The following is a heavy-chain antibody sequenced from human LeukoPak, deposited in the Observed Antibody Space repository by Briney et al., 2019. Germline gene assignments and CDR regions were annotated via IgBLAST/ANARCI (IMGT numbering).Heavy chain of an antibody. D-gene: IGHD4-11*01. J-gene: IGHJ4*02. CDR1: GFTFNSYG. V-gene: IGHV3-33*01. CDR2: MWNDGSNK. CDR3: ARGLPPVMKYYFDY. Sequence: PGGSLRLSCAASGFTFNSYGMHWVRQAPGKGLEWVAVMWNDGSNKYYADSVKGRFTISRDDSKNTLYLQMNNLRAEDTAMYYCARGLPPVMKYYFDYWGQGTLVTVSS.